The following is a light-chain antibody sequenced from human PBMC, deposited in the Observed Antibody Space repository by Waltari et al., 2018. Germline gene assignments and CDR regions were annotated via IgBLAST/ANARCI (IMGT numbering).Light chain of an antibody. J-gene: IGLJ3*02. Sequence: QSALTQPASVSGSPGQSITISCTGTSSDIGGYNFVSWYQHHPGKAPQLMIYDVTDRPSGVSDRFSGSKSGNTASLTISGPQAEDEADYYCSSYTSISTWVFGGGTKLTVL. CDR1: SSDIGGYNF. CDR2: DVT. CDR3: SSYTSISTWV. V-gene: IGLV2-14*03.